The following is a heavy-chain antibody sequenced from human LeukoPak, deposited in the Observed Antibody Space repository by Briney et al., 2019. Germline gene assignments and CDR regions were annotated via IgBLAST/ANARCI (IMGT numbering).Heavy chain of an antibody. D-gene: IGHD1-1*01. CDR2: ISGGSGSS. J-gene: IGHJ4*02. V-gene: IGHV3-23*01. CDR3: AKGRDNWSDGVDY. Sequence: PGGSLRLSCAASGFTFSSHAMNWVRQAPGKGLEWVSAISGGSGSSSYADSVKGRFTISRDKSMSTLYLHMNSLRDEDTAVYYCAKGRDNWSDGVDYWGQGTLVTVSS. CDR1: GFTFSSHA.